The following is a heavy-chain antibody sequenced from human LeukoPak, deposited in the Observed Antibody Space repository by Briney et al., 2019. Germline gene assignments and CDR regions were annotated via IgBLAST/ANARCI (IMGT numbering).Heavy chain of an antibody. CDR2: IIPIFGTA. CDR1: GGTFSSYA. CDR3: ATSPMTGPYYFDY. V-gene: IGHV1-69*13. Sequence: SVKLSCKASGGTFSSYAISWVRQAPGQGLEWMGGIIPIFGTANYAQKFQGRVTITADESTSTAYMELSSLRSEDTAVYYCATSPMTGPYYFDYWGQGTLVTVSS. J-gene: IGHJ4*02. D-gene: IGHD3-9*01.